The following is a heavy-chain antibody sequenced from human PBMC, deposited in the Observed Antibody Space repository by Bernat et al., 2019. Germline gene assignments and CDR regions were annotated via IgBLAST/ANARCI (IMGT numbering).Heavy chain of an antibody. CDR1: GFTFDDYA. CDR2: ISGDGGST. Sequence: EVQLVESGGGVVQPGGSLRLSCAASGFTFDDYAMHWVRQAPGKGLEWVSLISGDGGSTYYADSVKGRFTISRDNSKNSLYLQMNSLRTEDTALYYFAQTYCSGGSCSYAFDIWGQGTMVTVSS. CDR3: AQTYCSGGSCSYAFDI. V-gene: IGHV3-43*02. D-gene: IGHD2-15*01. J-gene: IGHJ3*02.